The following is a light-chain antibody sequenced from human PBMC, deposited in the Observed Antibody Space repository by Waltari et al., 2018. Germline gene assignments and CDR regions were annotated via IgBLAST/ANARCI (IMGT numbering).Light chain of an antibody. CDR1: QSVSSN. Sequence: EIVMTQYPATLSVSPGERANLSCRASQSVSSNLAWYQQKPGQAPRLLIYGASTRATGIPARFSGSGSGTEFTLTISSLQSEDFAVYYCQQYNNWPYTFGQGTKLEIK. J-gene: IGKJ2*01. V-gene: IGKV3-15*01. CDR3: QQYNNWPYT. CDR2: GAS.